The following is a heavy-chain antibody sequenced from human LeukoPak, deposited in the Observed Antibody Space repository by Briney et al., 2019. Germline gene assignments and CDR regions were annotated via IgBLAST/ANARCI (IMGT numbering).Heavy chain of an antibody. J-gene: IGHJ4*02. Sequence: AGGSLRLSCTASGFTFSDYGMSWVRQAPGKGLEGVSAISGSGGSTFYADSVKGRFTISRDNSKNTLYLHMSSLRGDDTAVYYCAKRACGADCHADYLGQGTLVTVSS. CDR3: AKRACGADCHADY. CDR2: ISGSGGST. CDR1: GFTFSDYG. V-gene: IGHV3-23*01. D-gene: IGHD2-21*02.